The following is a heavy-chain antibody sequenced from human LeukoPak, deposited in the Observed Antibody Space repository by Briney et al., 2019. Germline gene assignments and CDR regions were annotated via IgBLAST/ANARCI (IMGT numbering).Heavy chain of an antibody. D-gene: IGHD6-19*01. J-gene: IGHJ4*02. CDR1: GGSISSSSYY. V-gene: IGHV4-39*01. CDR2: IYYSGST. Sequence: SETLSPTCTVSGGSISSSSYYWGWIRQPPGKGLEWIGSIYYSGSTYYNPSLKSRVTISVDTSKNQFSLKLSSVTAADTAVYYCARRQMAGMIKGIDYWGQGTLVTVSS. CDR3: ARRQMAGMIKGIDY.